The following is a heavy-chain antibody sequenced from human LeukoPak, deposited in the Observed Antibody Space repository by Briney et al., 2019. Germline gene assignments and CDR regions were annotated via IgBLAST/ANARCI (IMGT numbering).Heavy chain of an antibody. CDR2: IRYDGSNK. CDR3: GKPPRNSSSYPDY. D-gene: IGHD6-6*01. J-gene: IGHJ4*02. Sequence: PGGSLRLSCAASGFTFSSYGMHWVRQAPGKGLEWVAFIRYDGSNKYYADSVKGRFTISRDNSKNTLYLQMNRLRAEDTAVYYCGKPPRNSSSYPDYWGQGTLVTVSS. CDR1: GFTFSSYG. V-gene: IGHV3-30*02.